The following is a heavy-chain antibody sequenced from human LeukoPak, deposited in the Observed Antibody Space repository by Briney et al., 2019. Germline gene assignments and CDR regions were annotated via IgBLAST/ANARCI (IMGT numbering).Heavy chain of an antibody. CDR3: ATNLIGAGEYFQQ. J-gene: IGHJ1*01. CDR2: ISSGGDIM. Sequence: KPGGSLRLSCAASGLRFSDYYVSWIRQAPGKGLQWVSYISSGGDIMHYADSVKGRFTSSRDNAKNSGYLEMNSLGAEDTAVYYCATNLIGAGEYFQQWGQGNLVTVSS. CDR1: GLRFSDYY. D-gene: IGHD2/OR15-2a*01. V-gene: IGHV3-11*01.